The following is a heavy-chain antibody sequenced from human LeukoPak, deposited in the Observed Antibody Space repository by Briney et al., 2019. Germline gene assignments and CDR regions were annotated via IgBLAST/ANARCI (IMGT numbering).Heavy chain of an antibody. CDR2: ISGDGVNT. CDR1: GFSFDDYG. Sequence: GGSLRLSCAASGFSFDDYGMHWVRQAPGKGLEWVSLISGDGVNTFYADSVKGRFTISRDNSKNSLYMQVNSLRTEDTALYYCTKERFRDSGYDSSFEYWGQGTLVTVSS. CDR3: TKERFRDSGYDSSFEY. D-gene: IGHD5-12*01. V-gene: IGHV3-43*02. J-gene: IGHJ4*02.